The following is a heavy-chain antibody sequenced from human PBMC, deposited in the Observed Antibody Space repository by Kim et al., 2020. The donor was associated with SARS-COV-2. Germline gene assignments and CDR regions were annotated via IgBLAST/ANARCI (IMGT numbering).Heavy chain of an antibody. Sequence: ASVKVSCKVSGYTLTELSMHWVRQAPGKGLEWMGGFDPEDGETIYAQKFQGRVTMTEDTSTDTAYMELSSLGSEDTAVYYCATSPVVVVTPWFDPWGQGTLVTVSS. CDR3: ATSPVVVVTPWFDP. J-gene: IGHJ5*02. CDR2: FDPEDGET. V-gene: IGHV1-24*01. CDR1: GYTLTELS. D-gene: IGHD3-22*01.